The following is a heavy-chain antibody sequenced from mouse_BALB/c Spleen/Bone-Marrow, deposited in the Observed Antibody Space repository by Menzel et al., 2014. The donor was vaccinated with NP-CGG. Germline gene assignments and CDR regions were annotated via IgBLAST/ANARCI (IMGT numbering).Heavy chain of an antibody. Sequence: DVHLVESGGGLVQPGGSRKLSCAAPGFTFSSFGMHWVRQAPEKGLEWVAYISSGSSTIYYADTVKGRFTISRDNPKNTLFLQMTSLRSEDTAMYYCARSYDGYYGFAYWGQGTLVTVSA. CDR2: ISSGSSTI. J-gene: IGHJ3*01. D-gene: IGHD2-3*01. V-gene: IGHV5-17*02. CDR1: GFTFSSFG. CDR3: ARSYDGYYGFAY.